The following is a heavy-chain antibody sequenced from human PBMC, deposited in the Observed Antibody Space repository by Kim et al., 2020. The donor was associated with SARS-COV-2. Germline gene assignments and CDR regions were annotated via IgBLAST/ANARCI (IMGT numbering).Heavy chain of an antibody. CDR1: GFTFSSYA. CDR3: AKDRMETYYYDSSLDY. V-gene: IGHV3-33*06. Sequence: GGSLRLSCAASGFTFSSYAMHWVRQAPGKGLEWVAVIWYDGSNKYYADSVKGRFTISRDNSKNTLYLQMNSLRAEDTAVYYCAKDRMETYYYDSSLDYWGQGTLVTVSS. J-gene: IGHJ4*02. D-gene: IGHD3-22*01. CDR2: IWYDGSNK.